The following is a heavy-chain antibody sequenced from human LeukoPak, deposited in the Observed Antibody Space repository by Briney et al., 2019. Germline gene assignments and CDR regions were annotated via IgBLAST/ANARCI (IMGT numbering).Heavy chain of an antibody. CDR1: GFTFSDHY. J-gene: IGHJ6*03. Sequence: PGGSLRLSCAASGFTFSDHYMDWVRQAPGKGLEWVGRTRNKANSYTTEYAASVKGRFTISRDDSKNSLYLQMNSLKTEDTAVYYCAREVTTVVTSYYYYYMDVWGKGTTVTISS. CDR3: AREVTTVVTSYYYYYMDV. V-gene: IGHV3-72*01. D-gene: IGHD4-23*01. CDR2: TRNKANSYTT.